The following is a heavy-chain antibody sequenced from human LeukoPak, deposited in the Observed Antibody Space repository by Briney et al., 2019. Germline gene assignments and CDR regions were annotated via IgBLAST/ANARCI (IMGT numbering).Heavy chain of an antibody. J-gene: IGHJ4*02. CDR1: GFTFSSYS. V-gene: IGHV3-21*01. Sequence: GGSLRLSCAASGFTFSSYSMNWVRQAPGKGLEWVSSISSSSSYIYYADSVKGRFTISRDNAKNSLYLQMNSLRAEDTAVYYCAGVALLRYFPAGDYWGQGTLVTVSS. CDR3: AGVALLRYFPAGDY. CDR2: ISSSSSYI. D-gene: IGHD3-9*01.